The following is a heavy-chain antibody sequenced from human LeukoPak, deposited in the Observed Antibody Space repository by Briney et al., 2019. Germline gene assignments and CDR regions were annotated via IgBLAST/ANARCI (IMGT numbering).Heavy chain of an antibody. D-gene: IGHD2-2*02. CDR1: GFTFSSYD. V-gene: IGHV3-13*01. CDR2: ISTAGDT. J-gene: IGHJ4*02. CDR3: ARGVRYCSSTSCYSLDY. Sequence: GGSLRLSCAASGFTFSSYDMHWVRQAPGKGLEWVSAISTAGDTYYPGSVKGRFTISRENAKNSLYLQMNSLRAGDTAVYYCARGVRYCSSTSCYSLDYWGQGTLVTVSS.